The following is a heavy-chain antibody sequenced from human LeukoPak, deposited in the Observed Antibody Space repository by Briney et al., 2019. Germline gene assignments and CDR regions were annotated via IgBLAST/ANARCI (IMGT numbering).Heavy chain of an antibody. J-gene: IGHJ6*01. CDR3: ARLSGDSSSSLYYGMDV. CDR2: ICPGDPER. D-gene: IGHD6-6*01. CDR1: GNSFTSYW. Sequence: GESLKISWKGSGNSFTSYWIGLVRQMPGQGLEWIGIICPGDPERRNSPSFQGQVTSSADKSISNAYLQWSSLKASDTAMYYCARLSGDSSSSLYYGMDVWGQGTTVSVSS. V-gene: IGHV5-51*01.